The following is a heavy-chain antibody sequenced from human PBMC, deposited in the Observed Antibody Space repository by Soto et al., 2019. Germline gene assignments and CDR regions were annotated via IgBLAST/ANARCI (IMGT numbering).Heavy chain of an antibody. Sequence: ASVKVSCKASGYTFSIYGINWVRQAPGQGLEWMGWTRPNNGNTKYAQSLQGRVTISVATSKNQFSLKLSSVTAADTAVYYCARLPDSSRWRNSGAAYWGQGTLVTVSS. J-gene: IGHJ4*02. CDR2: TRPNNGNT. D-gene: IGHD6-13*01. CDR3: ARLPDSSRWRNSGAAY. CDR1: GYTFSIYG. V-gene: IGHV1-18*01.